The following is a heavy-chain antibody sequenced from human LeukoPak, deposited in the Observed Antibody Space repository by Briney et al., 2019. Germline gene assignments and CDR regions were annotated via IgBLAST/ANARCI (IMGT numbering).Heavy chain of an antibody. Sequence: PGGSLRLSCAASGFTFSSYSMNWVRQAPGKGLEWVSSISSSSSYIYYADSVKGRFTISRDNAKNSLYLQMNSLRAEDTAVYYCARDGRSYYDFWSGYYSGNWFDPWGRGTLVTVSS. CDR2: ISSSSSYI. CDR3: ARDGRSYYDFWSGYYSGNWFDP. CDR1: GFTFSSYS. V-gene: IGHV3-21*01. D-gene: IGHD3-3*01. J-gene: IGHJ5*02.